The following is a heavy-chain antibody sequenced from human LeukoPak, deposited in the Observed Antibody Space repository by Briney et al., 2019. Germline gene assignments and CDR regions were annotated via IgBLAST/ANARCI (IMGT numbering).Heavy chain of an antibody. V-gene: IGHV3-9*03. J-gene: IGHJ4*02. Sequence: GGSLRLSCAASGFTFDDYAMHGVRQAPGEGVEWVSGISWNSGSIVYVDSVRGRFTISRENAKNSLYLQINTLRAEHMVLYYCAKVATRYYDSSGYYSHYFDYWGQGTLVTVSS. CDR1: GFTFDDYA. D-gene: IGHD3-22*01. CDR2: ISWNSGSI. CDR3: AKVATRYYDSSGYYSHYFDY.